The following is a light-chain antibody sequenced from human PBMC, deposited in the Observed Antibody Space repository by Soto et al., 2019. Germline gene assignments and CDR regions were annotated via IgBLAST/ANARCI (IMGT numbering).Light chain of an antibody. Sequence: QSVLTQPPSVSGAPGQRVTISCTGSSSNIGAGYDVHWYQQLPGTAPKLLIYGNNNRPSGVPDRFSGSKSGTSASLAITGLQAEDEADYYCRSYDGSLSGDVLFGGGTQLTVL. J-gene: IGLJ2*01. CDR2: GNN. CDR1: SSNIGAGYD. CDR3: RSYDGSLSGDVL. V-gene: IGLV1-40*01.